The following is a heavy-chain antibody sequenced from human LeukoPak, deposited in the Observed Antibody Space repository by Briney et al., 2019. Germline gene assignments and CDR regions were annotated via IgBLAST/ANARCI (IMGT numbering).Heavy chain of an antibody. Sequence: PGGSLRLSCAASGFTFSSNWMYWVRQAPGKGLVWVSRIKSDGSGTSYADSVKGRFTISRDNSKNTLYLQMNSLRAEDTAVYYCAAPTGRVRPPNYYYYYYMDVWGKGTTVTVSS. CDR3: AAPTGRVRPPNYYYYYYMDV. D-gene: IGHD3-10*01. V-gene: IGHV3-74*01. CDR1: GFTFSSNW. J-gene: IGHJ6*03. CDR2: IKSDGSGT.